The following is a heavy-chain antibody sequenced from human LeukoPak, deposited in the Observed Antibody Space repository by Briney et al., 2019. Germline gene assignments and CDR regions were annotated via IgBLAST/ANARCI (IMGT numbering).Heavy chain of an antibody. CDR3: VREGRGPQTDY. Sequence: GASVKVSCKASGYTFTNYYMHWVRQAPGQGLEWMGIINPSDGKTSYAQKFQGRVTMTRDTSISTAYMEVSRLRSDDTAVYYCVREGRGPQTDYWGQGALVTVSS. CDR2: INPSDGKT. V-gene: IGHV1-46*01. CDR1: GYTFTNYY. D-gene: IGHD3-10*01. J-gene: IGHJ4*02.